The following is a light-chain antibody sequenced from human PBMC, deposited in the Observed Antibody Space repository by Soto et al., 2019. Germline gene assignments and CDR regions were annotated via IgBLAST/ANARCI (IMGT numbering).Light chain of an antibody. V-gene: IGKV3-11*02. J-gene: IGKJ2*01. Sequence: AQSPATLSLSPGERSTLSGKASQDVSIFLAWYQQKPGQAPRLLIHDASNSATGVPARFSGSGSGRDFTLTITSLEPEDFAVYYCQQRSTWLYTCGQGTKLEV. CDR2: DAS. CDR3: QQRSTWLYT. CDR1: QDVSIF.